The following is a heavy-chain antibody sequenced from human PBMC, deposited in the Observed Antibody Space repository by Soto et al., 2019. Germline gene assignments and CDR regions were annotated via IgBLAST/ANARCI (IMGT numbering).Heavy chain of an antibody. CDR3: ARREIQGPIDY. D-gene: IGHD1-26*01. J-gene: IGHJ4*02. CDR2: IYYSGTT. Sequence: QVQLQESGPGLVKPSDTLYLTCAVSGYSISSSNWWGWIRQPPGKGLEWIGYIYYSGTTYYNPSLKRRGTMSVDTSKNQFSLKLTSVTAVDTAVYYCARREIQGPIDYWGQGTLVTVSS. V-gene: IGHV4-28*01. CDR1: GYSISSSNW.